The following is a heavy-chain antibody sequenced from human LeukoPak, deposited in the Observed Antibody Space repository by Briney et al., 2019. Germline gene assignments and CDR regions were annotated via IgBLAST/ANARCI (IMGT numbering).Heavy chain of an antibody. CDR1: GYTFTSYG. Sequence: ASVKVSCKASGYTFTSYGISWVRQAPRQGLEWMGWISPYNGNTNYAQNLQGRVTMTTDTSTTTAYMELRSLTSDDTAVYYCARRGGSYSHSDFWGQGTLVTVSS. D-gene: IGHD1-26*01. J-gene: IGHJ4*02. V-gene: IGHV1-18*01. CDR3: ARRGGSYSHSDF. CDR2: ISPYNGNT.